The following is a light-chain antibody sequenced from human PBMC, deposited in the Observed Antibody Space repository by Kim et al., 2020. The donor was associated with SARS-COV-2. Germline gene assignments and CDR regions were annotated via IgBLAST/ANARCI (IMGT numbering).Light chain of an antibody. Sequence: GQSVTISGTEASSDVGGYNYVSWYQQHPGKAPKLMIYEVSKRPSGVPDRFSGSKSGNTASLTVSGLQAEDEADYYCSSYAGSNNLVFGGGTQLTVL. J-gene: IGLJ2*01. V-gene: IGLV2-8*01. CDR1: SSDVGGYNY. CDR2: EVS. CDR3: SSYAGSNNLV.